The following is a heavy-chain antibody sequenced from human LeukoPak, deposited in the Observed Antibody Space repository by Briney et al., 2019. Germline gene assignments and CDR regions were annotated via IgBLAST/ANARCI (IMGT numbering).Heavy chain of an antibody. V-gene: IGHV3-48*04. CDR3: ARPASTSPLGY. J-gene: IGHJ4*02. Sequence: GGSLRLSCAASGFTFSTYSMNWVRQAPGKGLEWVSYISSSGSTIYYTDSVKGRFTISRDNANNSLYLQMNSLRAEDTALYYCARPASTSPLGYWGQGTLVTVSS. CDR2: ISSSGSTI. CDR1: GFTFSTYS.